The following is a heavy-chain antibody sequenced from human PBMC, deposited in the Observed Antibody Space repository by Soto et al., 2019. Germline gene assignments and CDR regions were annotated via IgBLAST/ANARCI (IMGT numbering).Heavy chain of an antibody. CDR1: GGTFSSCA. V-gene: IGHV1-69*13. D-gene: IGHD5-18*01. CDR2: IIPIFGTE. Sequence: GASVKVSCKASGGTFSSCAISWVRQAPGQGLEWMGGIIPIFGTENYAQKFQGRVTIIADESTSTAYMALSSLRSRDPAVYYCARNRDSYGTLGGMDAWGQGTTVTVSS. CDR3: ARNRDSYGTLGGMDA. J-gene: IGHJ6*02.